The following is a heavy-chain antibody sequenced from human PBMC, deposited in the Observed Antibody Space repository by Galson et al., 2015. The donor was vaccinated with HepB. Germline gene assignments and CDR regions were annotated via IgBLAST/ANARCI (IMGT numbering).Heavy chain of an antibody. V-gene: IGHV6-1*01. Sequence: CAISGDSVSSDSAAWSWIRQSPSRGLEWLGRTFYRSKWYNEYAVSVKSRISINSDTSKNQFSLHLNSLLPEDSAVYFCAREPWYQLQVHRYHYYGMDVWGQGTTVTVSS. CDR1: GDSVSSDSAA. CDR3: AREPWYQLQVHRYHYYGMDV. J-gene: IGHJ6*02. D-gene: IGHD2-15*01. CDR2: TFYRSKWYN.